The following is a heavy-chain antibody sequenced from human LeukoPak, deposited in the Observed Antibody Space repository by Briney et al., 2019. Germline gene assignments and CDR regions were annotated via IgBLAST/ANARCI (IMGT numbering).Heavy chain of an antibody. D-gene: IGHD5-12*01. CDR1: GGTFISYA. CDR3: CAVVATIDTLYYFDY. Sequence: SVKVSCKASGGTFISYAISWVRQAPGQGLEWMGRIIPIFGTANYAQKFQGRVTITTDESTSTAYMELSSLRSEDTAVYYCCAVVATIDTLYYFDYWGQGTLVTVSP. V-gene: IGHV1-69*05. J-gene: IGHJ4*02. CDR2: IIPIFGTA.